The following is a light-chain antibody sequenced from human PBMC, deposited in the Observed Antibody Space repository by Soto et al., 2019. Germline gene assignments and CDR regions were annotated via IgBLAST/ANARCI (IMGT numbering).Light chain of an antibody. CDR3: QQYGSLRT. Sequence: GLTKSSVAVSLSPGERATLSCRASQSVSSSYLAWYQQKPGQAPRLLIYGASSRATGIPDRFSGSGSGTDFTLTISRLEPEDFAVYYCQQYGSLRTFGQGTKVAIK. J-gene: IGKJ1*01. CDR1: QSVSSSY. V-gene: IGKV3-20*01. CDR2: GAS.